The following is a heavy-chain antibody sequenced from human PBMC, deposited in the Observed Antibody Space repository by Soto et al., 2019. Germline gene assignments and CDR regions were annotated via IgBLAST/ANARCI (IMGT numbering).Heavy chain of an antibody. Sequence: QVQLQESGPGLVKPSHTLSLSCTVSGGSISSADYCWSWIRQPPGKGLEWIGVVYYSGRTSYNPSLESRITISRDTSKNQFSLNLSSVTAADTALYYCARVQSHGSGWYGPVDNWGQGTLVTVSA. J-gene: IGHJ4*02. V-gene: IGHV4-30-4*01. D-gene: IGHD6-19*01. CDR2: VYYSGRT. CDR1: GGSISSADYC. CDR3: ARVQSHGSGWYGPVDN.